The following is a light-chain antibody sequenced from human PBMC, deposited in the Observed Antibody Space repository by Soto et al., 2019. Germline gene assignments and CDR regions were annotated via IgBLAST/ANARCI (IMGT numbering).Light chain of an antibody. Sequence: DIKMTQSPSSVSASVGDRVTITCRASQGISRWLAWYQQKPGKAPKLLIHAASSLQSGVPSRFSGSGSGTDFSLTFSSLQPEDFTTYYCQQANSFPWTFGQGTKVEIK. CDR2: AAS. CDR1: QGISRW. V-gene: IGKV1-12*02. CDR3: QQANSFPWT. J-gene: IGKJ1*01.